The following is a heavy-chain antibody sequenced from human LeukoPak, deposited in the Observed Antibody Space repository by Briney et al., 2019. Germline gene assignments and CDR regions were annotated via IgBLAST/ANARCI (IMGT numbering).Heavy chain of an antibody. CDR3: ARTQSQSGSYRYYFGY. D-gene: IGHD1-26*01. CDR2: IYYIRNT. CDR1: GASVGSAGYY. J-gene: IGHJ4*02. Sequence: SETLSLTCTVSGASVGSAGYYWTWIRQPPGGGLEWIGYIYYIRNTNYNPSLKSRVTMSLDPSNNRFSLRLNSVTAADTAVYYCARTQSQSGSYRYYFGYWGQGTLVTVSS. V-gene: IGHV4-61*08.